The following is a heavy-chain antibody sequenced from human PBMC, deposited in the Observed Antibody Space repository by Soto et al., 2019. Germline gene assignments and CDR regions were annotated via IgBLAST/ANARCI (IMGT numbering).Heavy chain of an antibody. CDR1: NGSSSSTSYY. CDR3: ARDITPNNWFDP. V-gene: IGHV4-31*02. Sequence: PWESLSLTCTVCNGSSSSTSYYWAWIRQHPGKGLEWIGAIYYYGSTYYTTSLKSRVTISVDTSKNQFSLKLSSVTDADTAVSYCARDITPNNWFDPWGQGTLVTVSS. J-gene: IGHJ5*02. CDR2: IYYYGST. D-gene: IGHD1-20*01.